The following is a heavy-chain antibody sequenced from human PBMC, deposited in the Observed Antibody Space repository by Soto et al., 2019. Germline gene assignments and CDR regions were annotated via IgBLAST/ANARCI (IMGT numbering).Heavy chain of an antibody. V-gene: IGHV4-30-4*01. Sequence: QVQLQESGPGLVKPSQTLSLTCTVSGDSISSGDYYWGWIRQPPGKGLEWIGYISYTGITKYNPALKSRLTTAVDTSKNQFSLKVTSVTAADTAIYYCARHYNLPDYWGQGTLVTVSS. D-gene: IGHD1-1*01. CDR1: GDSISSGDYY. J-gene: IGHJ4*02. CDR2: ISYTGIT. CDR3: ARHYNLPDY.